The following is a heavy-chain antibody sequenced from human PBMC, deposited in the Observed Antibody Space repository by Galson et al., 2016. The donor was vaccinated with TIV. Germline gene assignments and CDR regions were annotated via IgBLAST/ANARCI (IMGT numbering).Heavy chain of an antibody. V-gene: IGHV3-74*01. J-gene: IGHJ4*02. D-gene: IGHD2-2*01. Sequence: SLRLSCAASGFTFSSYWMYWVRQAPGKGLVWVSRINSDGSIRSYVDSVKGRLSISRDNAKNTLYLQMNNLRAYDTAVYYCTRVLSPAYCTSTSCPFDYWGQGTLVTVSS. CDR2: INSDGSIR. CDR3: TRVLSPAYCTSTSCPFDY. CDR1: GFTFSSYW.